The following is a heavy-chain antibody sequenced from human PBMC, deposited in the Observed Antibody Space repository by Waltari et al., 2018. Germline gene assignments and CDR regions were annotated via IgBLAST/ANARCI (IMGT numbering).Heavy chain of an antibody. J-gene: IGHJ6*03. CDR3: ARAGTYCSGGSCYSYYYYYYIDV. V-gene: IGHV3-30*04. CDR2: ISYDGSNE. D-gene: IGHD2-15*01. CDR1: GFTFVNYA. Sequence: QVQLVESGGGVVQPGRSLRLSCAASGFTFVNYAIHWVRQAPGKGLEWVAFISYDGSNEYYADAVEGRFTIARDNFNNTLYLQMNSLSPEDTAVYYCARAGTYCSGGSCYSYYYYYYIDVWGKGTTVTVSS.